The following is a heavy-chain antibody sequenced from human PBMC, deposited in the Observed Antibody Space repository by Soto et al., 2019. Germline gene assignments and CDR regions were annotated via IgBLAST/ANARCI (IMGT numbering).Heavy chain of an antibody. V-gene: IGHV4-31*03. J-gene: IGHJ6*02. CDR1: GGSISSGGYY. CDR2: IYYTGSS. Sequence: SETLSLTCTVSGGSISSGGYYWSWTRQHPGKGLEWTGHIYYTGSSYYNPSLKSRLIMSVDTSKNQFSLKLSSVTAADTAVYYCARSIAARPLVDYGMDVWGQGTTVTVSS. CDR3: ARSIAARPLVDYGMDV. D-gene: IGHD6-6*01.